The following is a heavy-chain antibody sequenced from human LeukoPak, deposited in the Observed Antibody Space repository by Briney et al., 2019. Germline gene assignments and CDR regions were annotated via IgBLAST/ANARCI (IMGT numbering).Heavy chain of an antibody. J-gene: IGHJ6*04. CDR3: AELGITMIGGV. Sequence: GGSLRLSCAASGFTFDDYDISWVRQAPGKGLEWVSHINWNGGTIGYADSVKGRFTISRDNAKNSLYLQMNSLRAEDTAVYYCAELGITMIGGVWGKGTTVTISS. CDR2: INWNGGTI. V-gene: IGHV3-20*04. CDR1: GFTFDDYD. D-gene: IGHD3-10*02.